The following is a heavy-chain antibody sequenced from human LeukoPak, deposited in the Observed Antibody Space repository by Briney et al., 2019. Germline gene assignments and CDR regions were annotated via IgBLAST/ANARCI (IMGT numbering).Heavy chain of an antibody. D-gene: IGHD4/OR15-4a*01. CDR3: AADYGDPDTLDY. CDR2: ISYSGNT. Sequence: SETLSLTCTVSGGSISSYYWSWIRQPPGKGLEWIGYISYSGNTNYNPSPKSRVSLSVDTSKTQFSLRLSSVTAADTAVYYCAADYGDPDTLDYWGQGTHVTVSS. CDR1: GGSISSYY. J-gene: IGHJ4*02. V-gene: IGHV4-59*01.